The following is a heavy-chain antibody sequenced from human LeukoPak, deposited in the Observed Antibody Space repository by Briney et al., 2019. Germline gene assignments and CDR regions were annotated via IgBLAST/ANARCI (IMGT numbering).Heavy chain of an antibody. D-gene: IGHD6-19*01. J-gene: IGHJ4*02. CDR1: GFTVSSNY. CDR3: ARESPAVAGSFDY. CDR2: IYSGGST. V-gene: IGHV3-66*01. Sequence: PGESLRLSCAASGFTVSSNYMSWVRQAPGKGLEWVSVIYSGGSTYYADSVKGRFTISRDNSKNTLYLQMNSLRAEDTAVYYCARESPAVAGSFDYWGQGTLVTVSS.